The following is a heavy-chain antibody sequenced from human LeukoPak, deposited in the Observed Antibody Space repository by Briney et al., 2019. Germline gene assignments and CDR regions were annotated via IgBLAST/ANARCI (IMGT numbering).Heavy chain of an antibody. V-gene: IGHV4-61*02. CDR1: GGSISSGSYY. D-gene: IGHD4-11*01. Sequence: SQTLSLNCTVSGGSISSGSYYWSWIRQPAGKGLEWIGRIYTSGSTNYNPSLKSRVTISVDTSKNQFSLKLSSVTAADTAVYYCARAPPSNYVDYWGQGTLVTVSS. CDR3: ARAPPSNYVDY. CDR2: IYTSGST. J-gene: IGHJ4*02.